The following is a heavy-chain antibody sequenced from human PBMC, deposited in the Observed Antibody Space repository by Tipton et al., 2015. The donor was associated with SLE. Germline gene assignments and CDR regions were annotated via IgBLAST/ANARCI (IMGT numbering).Heavy chain of an antibody. CDR1: GGSVSSYY. J-gene: IGHJ5*02. Sequence: TLSLTCSVSGGSVSSYYWSWIRQPPGKGLEWIGYIYYSGSTNYNPSLKSRVTISVDTSKNQFSLKLSSVTAAGTAVYYCARGRIAVGFDPWGQGTLVTVSS. D-gene: IGHD6-19*01. V-gene: IGHV4-59*02. CDR2: IYYSGST. CDR3: ARGRIAVGFDP.